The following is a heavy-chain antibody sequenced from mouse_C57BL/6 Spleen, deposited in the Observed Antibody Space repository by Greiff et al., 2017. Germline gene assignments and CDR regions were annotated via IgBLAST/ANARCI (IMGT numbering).Heavy chain of an antibody. V-gene: IGHV1-50*01. CDR2: IDPSDSYT. D-gene: IGHD2-5*01. J-gene: IGHJ3*01. Sequence: VQLQQPGAELVKPGASVKLSCKASGYTFTSYWMQWVKQRPGQGLEWIGEIDPSDSYTNYNQKFKGKATLTVDTSSSTAYMQLSSLTSEDSAVYYCAREDSNYPSYWGQGTLVTVSA. CDR1: GYTFTSYW. CDR3: AREDSNYPSY.